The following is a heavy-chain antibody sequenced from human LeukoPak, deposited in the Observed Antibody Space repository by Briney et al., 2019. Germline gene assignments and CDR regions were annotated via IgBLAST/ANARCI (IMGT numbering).Heavy chain of an antibody. D-gene: IGHD6-19*01. Sequence: PSETLSLTCTVSGGSISNYYWSWIRQPPGKELEWIGYISYSGSTDSNPSLKSRVTISVDTSENQFSLKLTSVTAADTAVYYCARASGWYWYFDLWGRGTLVTVSS. CDR3: ARASGWYWYFDL. V-gene: IGHV4-59*01. J-gene: IGHJ2*01. CDR2: ISYSGST. CDR1: GGSISNYY.